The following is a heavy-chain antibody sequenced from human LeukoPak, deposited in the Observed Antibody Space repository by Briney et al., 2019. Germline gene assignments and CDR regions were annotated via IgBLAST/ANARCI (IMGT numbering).Heavy chain of an antibody. CDR3: ARRTYWSGSHPLDY. Sequence: SQTLSLTCAVYGGSFSGYYWSWIRQPQGKGLEWIGEINHSGSTNYNPSLKSRVTISVDTSKNQFSLKLSSVTAADTAVYYCARRTYWSGSHPLDYWGQGTLVTVSS. D-gene: IGHD3-3*01. CDR1: GGSFSGYY. CDR2: INHSGST. J-gene: IGHJ4*02. V-gene: IGHV4-34*01.